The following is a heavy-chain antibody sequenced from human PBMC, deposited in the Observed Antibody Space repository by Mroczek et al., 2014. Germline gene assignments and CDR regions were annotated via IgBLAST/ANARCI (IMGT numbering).Heavy chain of an antibody. V-gene: IGHV4-61*02. CDR2: IYTSGST. Sequence: KESGPGLVKPSQTLSLTCTVSGGSISSGSYYWSWIRQPAGKGLEWIGRIYTSGSTNYNPSLKSRVTISVDTSKNQFSLKLSSVTAADTAVYYCASSSRGTFDYWGQGTLVTVSS. D-gene: IGHD6-13*01. CDR1: GGSISSGSYY. J-gene: IGHJ4*02. CDR3: ASSSRGTFDY.